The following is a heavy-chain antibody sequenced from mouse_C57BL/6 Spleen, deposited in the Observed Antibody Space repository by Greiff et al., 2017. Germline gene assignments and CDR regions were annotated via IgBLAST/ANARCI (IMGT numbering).Heavy chain of an antibody. D-gene: IGHD2-3*01. CDR1: GYTFTDYY. CDR3: ARWIYDGYYPDY. CDR2: INPNNGGT. Sequence: EVQLQQSGPELVKPGASVKISCKASGYTFTDYYMNWVKQSHGKSLEWIGDINPNNGGTSYNQKFKGKATLTVDKSSSTAYMELRSLTSEDSAVYYCARWIYDGYYPDYWGQGTTLTVSS. J-gene: IGHJ2*01. V-gene: IGHV1-26*01.